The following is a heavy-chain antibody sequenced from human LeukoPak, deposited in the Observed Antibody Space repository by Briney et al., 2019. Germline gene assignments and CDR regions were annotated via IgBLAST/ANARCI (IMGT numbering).Heavy chain of an antibody. D-gene: IGHD6-13*01. CDR1: GFTFDDYA. J-gene: IGHJ6*04. CDR3: AKDMAAAGIAGYYYYYGMDV. CDR2: ISWDGGST. Sequence: PGRSLRLSCAASGFTFDDYAMHWVRQAPGKGLEWVSLISWDGGSTYYADSVKGRFTISRDNSKNSLYLQMNSLRAEDTALYYCAKDMAAAGIAGYYYYYGMDVWGKGTTVTVSS. V-gene: IGHV3-43D*04.